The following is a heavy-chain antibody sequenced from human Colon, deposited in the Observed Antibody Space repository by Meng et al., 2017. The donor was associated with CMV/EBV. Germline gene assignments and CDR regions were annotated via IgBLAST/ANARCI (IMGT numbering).Heavy chain of an antibody. D-gene: IGHD3-16*01. V-gene: IGHV4-34*01. Sequence: GSLRLSCGVSGESFSGYYWTWIRKPPGKGLEWIGEVTDSGSTKSNPSLLRRVSLSMDMSKKQFSLSLSSVTAAGTADYYCSRAKRGTYYYYAMDVWGQGTPVTVSS. J-gene: IGHJ6*02. CDR2: VTDSGST. CDR3: SRAKRGTYYYYAMDV. CDR1: GESFSGYY.